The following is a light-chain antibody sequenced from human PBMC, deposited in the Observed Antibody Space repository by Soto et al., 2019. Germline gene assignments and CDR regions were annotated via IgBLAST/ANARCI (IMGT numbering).Light chain of an antibody. J-gene: IGKJ4*01. Sequence: EIVMTQSPVTLSVSPGERVTLSCRASQGVRSYLAWYQQKVGQTPRLLIYGASTRATGIPARFSGSGSGTEFTLTISSLQSEDFAVYYCQQYDDWPRTFGGGTKVEIK. CDR3: QQYDDWPRT. CDR1: QGVRSY. V-gene: IGKV3-15*01. CDR2: GAS.